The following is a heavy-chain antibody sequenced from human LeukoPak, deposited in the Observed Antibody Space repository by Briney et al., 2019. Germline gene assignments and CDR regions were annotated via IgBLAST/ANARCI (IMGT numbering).Heavy chain of an antibody. Sequence: SETLSLTCTVSGGSISSSSYYWGWIRQPPGKGLEWIGSIYYSGSTYYNPSLKSRVTISVDTSKNQFSLKLSSVTAADTAVYYCARHMYSSSWVRPPVDVWGKGTTVTVSS. J-gene: IGHJ6*04. CDR2: IYYSGST. V-gene: IGHV4-39*01. CDR1: GGSISSSSYY. CDR3: ARHMYSSSWVRPPVDV. D-gene: IGHD6-13*01.